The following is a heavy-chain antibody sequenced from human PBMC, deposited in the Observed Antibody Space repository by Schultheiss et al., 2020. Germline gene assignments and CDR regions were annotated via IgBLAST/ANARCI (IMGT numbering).Heavy chain of an antibody. CDR2: IYFSGFT. J-gene: IGHJ4*02. D-gene: IGHD5-12*01. V-gene: IGHV4-61*01. CDR1: GGSVNSENYY. Sequence: SQTLSLTCTVSGGSVNSENYYWNWIRQSPGKGLEWIGYIYFSGFTNYNPSLQSRVTISVDTSRNQFSLNLSSVSSADTAVYYCVRGNLRFGFSVDYWGQGILVTVAS. CDR3: VRGNLRFGFSVDY.